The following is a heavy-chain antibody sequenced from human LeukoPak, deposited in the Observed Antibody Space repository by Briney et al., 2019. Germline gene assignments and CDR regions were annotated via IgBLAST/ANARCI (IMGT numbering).Heavy chain of an antibody. CDR2: IKQDGSEK. CDR3: AREREFGQADV. V-gene: IGHV3-7*01. CDR1: GFTFSGYW. J-gene: IGHJ6*04. Sequence: GGSLRLSCAASGFTFSGYWMSWLRQAPGKGLEWVANIKQDGSEKYYVDSVKGRFTISRDNAKNSLYLQMNSLRAEDTAVYYCAREREFGQADVWGKGTTVTVSS. D-gene: IGHD3-10*01.